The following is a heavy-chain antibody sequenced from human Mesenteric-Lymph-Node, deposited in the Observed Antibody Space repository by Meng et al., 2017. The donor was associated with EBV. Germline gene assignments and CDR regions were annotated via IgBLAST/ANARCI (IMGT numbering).Heavy chain of an antibody. V-gene: IGHV4-34*01. J-gene: IGHJ4*02. D-gene: IGHD4-17*01. CDR3: ARGVYYGDYAFGY. CDR2: INHSGST. CDR1: GGSCSGYY. Sequence: QGQLQQWGAGLLKPSETLSLTCAVYGGSCSGYYWSWIRQPPGKGLEWIGEINHSGSTNYNPSLKSRVTISVDTSKNQFSLKLSSVTAADTAVYYCARGVYYGDYAFGYWGQGTLVTVSS.